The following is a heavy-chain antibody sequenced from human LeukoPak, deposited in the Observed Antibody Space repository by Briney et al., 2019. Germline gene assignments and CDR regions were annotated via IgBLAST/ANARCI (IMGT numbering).Heavy chain of an antibody. V-gene: IGHV4-59*01. CDR3: ARSPCYDSLGDF. CDR2: IYYSGTT. Sequence: SETLSLTCTVSGASITSSYWSWIRQPPGKGLEWIAYIYYSGTTNYNPSLKSRVTISVDTSKNQFSLKLSSVTTADTALYYCARSPCYDSLGDFWGQGTLVTVSS. D-gene: IGHD3-22*01. CDR1: GASITSSY. J-gene: IGHJ4*02.